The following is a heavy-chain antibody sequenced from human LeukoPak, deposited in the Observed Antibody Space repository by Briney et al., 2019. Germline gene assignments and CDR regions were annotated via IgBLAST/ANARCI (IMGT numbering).Heavy chain of an antibody. D-gene: IGHD1-26*01. J-gene: IGHJ4*02. V-gene: IGHV4-59*08. CDR3: ARHALVGATGWRYFDY. Sequence: KSSETLSLTCTVSGGSISSYYWSWIRQPPGKGLEWIGYIYYSGSTNYNPSLKSRVTISVDTSKNQFSLKLSSVTAADTAVYYCARHALVGATGWRYFDYWGQGTLVTVSS. CDR1: GGSISSYY. CDR2: IYYSGST.